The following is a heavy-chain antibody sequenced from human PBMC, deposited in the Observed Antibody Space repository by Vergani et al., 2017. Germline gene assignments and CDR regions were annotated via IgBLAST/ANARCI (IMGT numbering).Heavy chain of an antibody. D-gene: IGHD3-10*01. J-gene: IGHJ4*02. CDR2: INNDGHT. CDR3: AVLPRVNLVGGEIVTKRTFDY. CDR1: GESFSSFY. V-gene: IGHV4-34*02. Sequence: QVQLQQWGAGVVKPSGTLSLTCAVFGESFSSFYWSWIRQPPGKGLEWIGEINNDGHTNYNPSLESRVTVSRDTAKNQFSLNLMSVTAADTAMYYCAVLPRVNLVGGEIVTKRTFDYWSQGSLVTGSA.